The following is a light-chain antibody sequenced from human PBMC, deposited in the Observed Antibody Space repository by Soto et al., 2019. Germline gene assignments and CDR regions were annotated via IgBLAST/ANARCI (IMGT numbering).Light chain of an antibody. CDR1: QSLNSL. V-gene: IGKV1-5*01. CDR2: DAS. Sequence: DIQMTQSPSTLSASVGDRVTITCRASQSLNSLLAWYQQKPGRAPKLLIYDASTLESGVPSRFSGSGSGTEFTLTISSLQSEDFAIYYCQQYHNWPYTFGQGTKVDIK. CDR3: QQYHNWPYT. J-gene: IGKJ2*01.